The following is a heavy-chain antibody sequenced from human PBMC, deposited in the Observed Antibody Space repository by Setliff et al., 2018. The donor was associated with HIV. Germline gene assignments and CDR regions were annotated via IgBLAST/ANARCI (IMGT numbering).Heavy chain of an antibody. D-gene: IGHD3-9*01. CDR1: GGSFSGYS. V-gene: IGHV4-34*01. CDR3: ATRGNDILTPHAFHI. CDR2: INHSGGT. J-gene: IGHJ3*02. Sequence: SETLSLTCAVYGGSFSGYSWSWTRQPPGKGLEWIGEINHSGGTNYNPSLKSRVTISVDKSKNQFSLKLSSVTAADTAVYYCATRGNDILTPHAFHIWGQGTRVTVSS.